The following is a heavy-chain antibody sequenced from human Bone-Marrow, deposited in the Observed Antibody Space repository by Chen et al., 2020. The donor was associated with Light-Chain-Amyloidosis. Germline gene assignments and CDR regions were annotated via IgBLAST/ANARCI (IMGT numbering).Heavy chain of an antibody. J-gene: IGHJ6*02. D-gene: IGHD1-1*01. V-gene: IGHV3-21*01. CDR1: GFTFSDYS. CDR3: AREPTTDPLYYYGMDV. Sequence: EVQLVESGGGLVKPGGSLRLSCAASGFTFSDYSMNWVRQAPGKGLEWVSSISGDSIDIYYADSVKGRLTISRDNAKNSVYLQMNSLRTEDTAVYYCAREPTTDPLYYYGMDVWGQGSTVTVSS. CDR2: ISGDSIDI.